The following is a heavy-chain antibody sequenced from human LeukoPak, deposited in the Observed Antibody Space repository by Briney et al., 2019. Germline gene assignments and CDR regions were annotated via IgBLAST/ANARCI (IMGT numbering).Heavy chain of an antibody. CDR3: ARAGYGGNSLFLI. J-gene: IGHJ3*02. D-gene: IGHD4-23*01. V-gene: IGHV1-46*01. CDR1: GLTFSSYG. Sequence: GGSLRLSCAASGLTFSSYGMHWVRQAPGQGLEWMGIINPSGGSTSYAQKFQGRVTMTRDTSTSTVYMELSSLRSEDTAVYYCARAGYGGNSLFLIWGQGTMVTVSS. CDR2: INPSGGST.